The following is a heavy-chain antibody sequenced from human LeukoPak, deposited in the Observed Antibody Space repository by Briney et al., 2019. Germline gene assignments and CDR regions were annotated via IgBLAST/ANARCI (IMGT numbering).Heavy chain of an antibody. J-gene: IGHJ4*02. Sequence: GGSLRLSCAASGFTFSSYSMNWVRQAPGKGLEWVSSISSSSSYIYYADSVKGRFTIPRDNAKNSLYLQMNSLRAEDTAVYYCARVGDSRISLVPYWGQGTLVTVSS. CDR2: ISSSSSYI. V-gene: IGHV3-21*01. D-gene: IGHD3-22*01. CDR3: ARVGDSRISLVPY. CDR1: GFTFSSYS.